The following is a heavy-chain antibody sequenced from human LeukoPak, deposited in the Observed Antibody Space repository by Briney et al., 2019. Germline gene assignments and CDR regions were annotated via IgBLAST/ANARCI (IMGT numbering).Heavy chain of an antibody. CDR3: ASSRSGPHGKD. V-gene: IGHV3-21*01. CDR1: GFTFSSYS. Sequence: AGGSLRLSCAASGFTFSSYSMNWVRQAPGKGLEWVSSISSSSGYIYYADSVKGRFTISRDNAKNSLYLQMNSLRAEDTAVYYCASSRSGPHGKDWGQGTLVTVSS. J-gene: IGHJ4*02. CDR2: ISSSSGYI. D-gene: IGHD3-3*01.